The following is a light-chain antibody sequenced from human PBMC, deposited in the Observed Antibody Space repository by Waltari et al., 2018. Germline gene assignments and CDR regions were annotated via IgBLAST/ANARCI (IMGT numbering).Light chain of an antibody. V-gene: IGLV1-44*01. CDR3: ATWDDSLNAAV. CDR1: SSNIGSTP. Sequence: QSVLTQPPSLSGTPGLRVPLSWSESSSNIGSTPATWYQQLPGKAPTLLIYTNNQRPSGVPDRFSGSKSGTSASLAISGLQSEDEADYYCATWDDSLNAAVFGGGTQVSVL. J-gene: IGLJ7*01. CDR2: TNN.